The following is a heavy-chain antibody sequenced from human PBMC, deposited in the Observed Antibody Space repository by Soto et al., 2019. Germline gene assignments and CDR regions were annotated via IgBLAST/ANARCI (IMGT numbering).Heavy chain of an antibody. V-gene: IGHV4-34*01. CDR3: ARGHLYYDFWSGYPPLGMDV. D-gene: IGHD3-3*01. Sequence: SSETLSLTCAVYGGSFSGYYWSWIRQPPGKGLEWIGEINHSGSTNYNPSLKSRVTISVDTSKNQFSLKLSSVTAADTAVYYCARGHLYYDFWSGYPPLGMDVWGQGTTVTVSS. J-gene: IGHJ6*02. CDR1: GGSFSGYY. CDR2: INHSGST.